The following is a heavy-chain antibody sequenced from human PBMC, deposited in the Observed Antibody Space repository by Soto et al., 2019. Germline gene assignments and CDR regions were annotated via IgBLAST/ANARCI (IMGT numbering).Heavy chain of an antibody. CDR1: GFTVSTNF. D-gene: IGHD5-18*01. CDR2: IYSGGST. V-gene: IGHV3-66*01. J-gene: IGHJ6*02. Sequence: EVQLVESGGGLVQPGGSLRLSCAASGFTVSTNFMTWVRQAPGKGLEWVSVIYSGGSTFYADSVKGRFTIIRDNSKSTLYCQMNSLRAEDTAVYYCARARMQLWPNYNDDVLDVWGQGTTVTVSS. CDR3: ARARMQLWPNYNDDVLDV.